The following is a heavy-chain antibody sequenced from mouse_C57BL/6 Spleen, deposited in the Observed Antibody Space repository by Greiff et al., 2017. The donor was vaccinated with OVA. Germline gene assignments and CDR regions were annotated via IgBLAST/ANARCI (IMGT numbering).Heavy chain of an antibody. CDR1: AFTFRSYA. CDR3: TRDGGGYFDV. V-gene: IGHV5-9-1*02. CDR2: ISSGGDFI. J-gene: IGHJ1*03. Sequence: VQLVASGEGLVKPGGSLKLSCAASAFTFRSYAMSWVRQTPEKRLEWVAYISSGGDFIYYADTVKVRFTISRDNARNTLYLQMSSLKSEDTAMYYCTRDGGGYFDVWGTGTTVTVSS.